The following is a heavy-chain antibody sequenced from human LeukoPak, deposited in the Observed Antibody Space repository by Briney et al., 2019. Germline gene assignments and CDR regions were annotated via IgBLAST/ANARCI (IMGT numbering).Heavy chain of an antibody. D-gene: IGHD4-23*01. CDR2: ISASGGGT. CDR3: AKEVTPGALLYGPFDY. V-gene: IGHV3-23*01. J-gene: IGHJ4*02. CDR1: EFIFSSYG. Sequence: GGSLRLSCAASEFIFSSYGMSWVRQAPGKGLEWVSAISASGGGTYYADSVKGRFTISRDNSRNTLYLEMNSLRAEDTAIYYCAKEVTPGALLYGPFDYWGQGTLVTVSS.